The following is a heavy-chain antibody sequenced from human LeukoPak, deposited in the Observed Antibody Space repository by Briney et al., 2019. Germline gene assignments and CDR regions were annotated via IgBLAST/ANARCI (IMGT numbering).Heavy chain of an antibody. D-gene: IGHD2-21*02. Sequence: SETLSLTCTVSGGSISRYYWSWIRRPPGKGLERIGYVFHSGSSKYNPSLKSRVTISLDRAKKQFSLILTSVTATDTAVYFCARHEGHCTGGDCYSNAFDVWGQGTLVTVSS. V-gene: IGHV4-59*08. CDR3: ARHEGHCTGGDCYSNAFDV. CDR2: VFHSGSS. CDR1: GGSISRYY. J-gene: IGHJ3*01.